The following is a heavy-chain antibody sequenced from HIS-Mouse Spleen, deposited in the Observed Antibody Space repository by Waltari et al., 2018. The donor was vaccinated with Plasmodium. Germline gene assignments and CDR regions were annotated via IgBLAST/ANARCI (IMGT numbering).Heavy chain of an antibody. CDR3: ALSGH. J-gene: IGHJ4*02. D-gene: IGHD3-10*01. Sequence: QVQLVESGGGVVQPGRSLRLSCAASGFTFMGYAMHWVRQAPGKGLEWVAVISYDGSNKYYADSVKGRFTISRDNSKNTLYLQMNSLRAEDTAVYYCALSGHWGQGTLVTVSS. CDR1: GFTFMGYA. V-gene: IGHV3-30*04. CDR2: ISYDGSNK.